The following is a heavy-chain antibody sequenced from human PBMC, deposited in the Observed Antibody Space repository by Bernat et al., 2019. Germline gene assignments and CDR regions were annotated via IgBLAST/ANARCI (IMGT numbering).Heavy chain of an antibody. D-gene: IGHD1-26*01. CDR3: AKGGDSGNYFDY. V-gene: IGHV3-23*01. J-gene: IGHJ4*02. Sequence: EVQLLESGGGLVQPGGSLRLSCAASGFTFSSYAMSWVHQAPGKGLEWVSAISGSGGSTYYADSVKGRFTISRDNSKNTLYLQMNSLRAEDTAVYYCAKGGDSGNYFDYWGQGTLVTVSS. CDR1: GFTFSSYA. CDR2: ISGSGGST.